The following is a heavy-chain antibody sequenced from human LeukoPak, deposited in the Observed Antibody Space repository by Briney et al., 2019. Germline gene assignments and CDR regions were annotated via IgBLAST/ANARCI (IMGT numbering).Heavy chain of an antibody. CDR2: IIPIFGTA. D-gene: IGHD2-21*01. V-gene: IGHV1-69*01. Sequence: SVKVSCKASGGTFSSYAISWVRQAPGQGLEWMGGIIPIFGTANYAQKFQGRVTITANESTSTAYMELSSLRSEDTAVYYCARCGGQDYYYYMDVWGKGTTVTVSS. CDR1: GGTFSSYA. J-gene: IGHJ6*03. CDR3: ARCGGQDYYYYMDV.